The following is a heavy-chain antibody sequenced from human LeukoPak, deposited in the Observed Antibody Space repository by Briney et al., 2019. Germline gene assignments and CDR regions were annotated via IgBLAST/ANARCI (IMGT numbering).Heavy chain of an antibody. Sequence: ASVKVSCKASGGTFSSYAISWVRQAPGQGLEWMGGIIPIFGTANYAQKFQGRVTITTDESTSTAYMELSSLRSEDTAVYYCARDSVDTAMVLDYWGQGTLVTVSS. D-gene: IGHD5-18*01. V-gene: IGHV1-69*05. CDR2: IIPIFGTA. CDR3: ARDSVDTAMVLDY. J-gene: IGHJ4*02. CDR1: GGTFSSYA.